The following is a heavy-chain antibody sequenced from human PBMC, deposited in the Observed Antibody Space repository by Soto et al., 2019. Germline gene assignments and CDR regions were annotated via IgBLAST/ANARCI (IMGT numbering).Heavy chain of an antibody. CDR1: GFSLTTRGMT. CDR2: ST. V-gene: IGHV2-5*01. Sequence: QITLKESGPTLVQPTQTLTLTCTVSGFSLTTRGMTLGWIRQPPGRAPEWLALSTQYSPSLQSRLTFTKDTSKNLVVLTMTNMDPVDTATYYCTLRQDTSRGPIYWGQGIMVTVSS. D-gene: IGHD6-13*01. CDR3: TLRQDTSRGPIY. J-gene: IGHJ4*02.